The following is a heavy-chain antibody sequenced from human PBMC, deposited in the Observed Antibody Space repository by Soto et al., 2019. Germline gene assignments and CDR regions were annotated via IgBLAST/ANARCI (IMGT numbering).Heavy chain of an antibody. J-gene: IGHJ4*02. CDR1: GFTFSTYT. CDR3: AKDFTPDGYWDLDY. CDR2: VLQTGSST. Sequence: GGSLRLSCAASGFTFSTYTMSWVRQPPGKGLEWVSAVLQTGSSTFYADSVKGRFTISRDNSKNTLYLQVNNLRAEDTAVYYCAKDFTPDGYWDLDYWGQGTLVTVSS. V-gene: IGHV3-23*01. D-gene: IGHD4-17*01.